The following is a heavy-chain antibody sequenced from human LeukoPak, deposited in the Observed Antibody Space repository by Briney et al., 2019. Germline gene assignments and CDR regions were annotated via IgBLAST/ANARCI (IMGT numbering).Heavy chain of an antibody. CDR1: GFTFSSYA. CDR2: ISTDGGST. V-gene: IGHV3-64D*09. D-gene: IGHD6-13*01. J-gene: IGHJ4*02. Sequence: GGSLRLSCSASGFTFSSYAIHWVRQAPGRGLEYVSAISTDGGSTYYADSVKGRFTISRDNSKTTLYLQMSSLRAEDTAVYYCVICIAAAGSFDYWGQGTLVAVSS. CDR3: VICIAAAGSFDY.